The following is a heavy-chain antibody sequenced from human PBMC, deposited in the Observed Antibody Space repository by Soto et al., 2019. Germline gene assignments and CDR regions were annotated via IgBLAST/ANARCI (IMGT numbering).Heavy chain of an antibody. Sequence: GGTLSLSCAASGFTFSSYAICWCRQHPPQGLELVSASSGNGGSTYYADSVKSRVTISRDKSKNTLYLQMNSVRAADTAVYYCAKGSSSWYDGNWFDPWGQGTLVTVSS. CDR2: SSGNGGST. J-gene: IGHJ5*02. CDR3: AKGSSSWYDGNWFDP. D-gene: IGHD6-13*01. CDR1: GFTFSSYA. V-gene: IGHV3-23*01.